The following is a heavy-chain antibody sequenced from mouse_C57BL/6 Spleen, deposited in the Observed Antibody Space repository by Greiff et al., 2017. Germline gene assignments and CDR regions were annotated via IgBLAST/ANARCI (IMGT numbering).Heavy chain of an antibody. D-gene: IGHD1-1*01. CDR3: AREEGYYGSSYFDY. CDR2: IYPGDGDT. Sequence: VKLQESGPELVKPGASVKISCKASGYAFSSSWMNWVKQRPGKGLEWIGRIYPGDGDTNYNGKFKGKATLTADKSSSTAYMQLSSLTSEDSAVYFCAREEGYYGSSYFDYWGQGTTLTVSS. V-gene: IGHV1-82*01. CDR1: GYAFSSSW. J-gene: IGHJ2*01.